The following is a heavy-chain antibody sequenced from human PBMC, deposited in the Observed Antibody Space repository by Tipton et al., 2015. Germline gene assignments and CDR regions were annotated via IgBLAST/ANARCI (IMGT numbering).Heavy chain of an antibody. J-gene: IGHJ4*02. CDR2: TYYRSKWYS. Sequence: GLVKPSQTLSLTCAISGDSVSSNSAAWNWIRQSPSRGLEWLGNTYYRSKWYSDYAVSVKSRITINSDTSKNQFSLRLNSVTAADTAVYFCARDAWAGDSRGVYYIYWGQGTLVRVSS. CDR3: ARDAWAGDSRGVYYIY. D-gene: IGHD3-22*01. CDR1: GDSVSSNSAA. V-gene: IGHV6-1*01.